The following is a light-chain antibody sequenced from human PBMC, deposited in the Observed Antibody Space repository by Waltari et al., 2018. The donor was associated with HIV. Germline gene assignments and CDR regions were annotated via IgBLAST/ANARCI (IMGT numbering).Light chain of an antibody. CDR3: QQYYTLRST. Sequence: DIVMTQSPDSLAVSLGARATVTCTSSRTVLYNRNYLAWYQQKPGQAPKVLIYWASTRAFGVPDRFSGSGSGTDFSLTISRVQADDVAIYYCQQYYTLRSTFGGGTK. V-gene: IGKV4-1*01. CDR2: WAS. J-gene: IGKJ4*01. CDR1: RTVLYNRNY.